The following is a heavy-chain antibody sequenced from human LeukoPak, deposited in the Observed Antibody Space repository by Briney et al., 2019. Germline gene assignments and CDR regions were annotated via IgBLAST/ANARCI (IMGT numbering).Heavy chain of an antibody. V-gene: IGHV1-2*04. CDR1: GYTFTGYY. CDR2: INPNSGGT. J-gene: IGHJ4*02. D-gene: IGHD2-15*01. CDR3: ARGPASGSYFFDF. Sequence: ASVKVSCKASGYTFTGYYMHWVRQAPGQGLEWMGWINPNSGGTNYAQKFQGWVTMTRDTSISTAYMELSSLRSEDTAIYYCARGPASGSYFFDFWGQGTLVAVSS.